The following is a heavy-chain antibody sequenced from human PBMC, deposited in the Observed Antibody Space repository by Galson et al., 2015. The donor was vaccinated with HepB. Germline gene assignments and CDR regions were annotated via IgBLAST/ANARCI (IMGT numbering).Heavy chain of an antibody. CDR2: ISGSGGST. Sequence: SLRLSCAASGFTVSSNYMSWVRQAPGKGLEWVSAISGSGGSTYYADSVKGRFTISRDNSKNTLYLQMNSLRAEDTAVYYCAKDRSQWLAPYYFDYWGQGTLVTVSS. CDR1: GFTVSSNY. D-gene: IGHD6-19*01. CDR3: AKDRSQWLAPYYFDY. V-gene: IGHV3-23*01. J-gene: IGHJ4*02.